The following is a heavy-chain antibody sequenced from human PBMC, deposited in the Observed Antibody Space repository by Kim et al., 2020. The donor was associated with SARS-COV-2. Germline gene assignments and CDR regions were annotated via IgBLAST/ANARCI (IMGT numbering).Heavy chain of an antibody. CDR1: GFTFSSYS. D-gene: IGHD6-13*01. Sequence: GGSLRLSCAASGFTFSSYSMNWVRQAPGKGLEWVSSISSSSSYIYYADSVKGRFTISRDNAKNSLYLQMNSLRAEDTAVYYCARDVDSSSWPTYYYYGMDVWGQGTTVTVSS. CDR2: ISSSSSYI. CDR3: ARDVDSSSWPTYYYYGMDV. J-gene: IGHJ6*02. V-gene: IGHV3-21*01.